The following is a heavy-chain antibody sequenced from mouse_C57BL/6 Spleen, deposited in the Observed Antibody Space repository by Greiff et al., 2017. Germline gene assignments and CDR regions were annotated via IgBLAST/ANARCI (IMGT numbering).Heavy chain of an antibody. Sequence: QVQLQQPGAELVKPGASVKVSCKASGYTFTSYWMHWVKQRPGQGLEWIGRVYPSDSDTNYNQKFKGKATLTVDKSSSTAYMELSSLTSEDSAVYYCASGYEFDYWGQGTTLTVSS. J-gene: IGHJ2*01. D-gene: IGHD1-1*01. CDR1: GYTFTSYW. V-gene: IGHV1-74*01. CDR3: ASGYEFDY. CDR2: VYPSDSDT.